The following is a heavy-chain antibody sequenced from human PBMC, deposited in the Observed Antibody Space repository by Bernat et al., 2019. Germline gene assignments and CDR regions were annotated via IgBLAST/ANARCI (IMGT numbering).Heavy chain of an antibody. Sequence: QVQLQESGPGLVKPSQTLSLTCTVSGGSISSGGYYWSWIRQHPGKGLEWIGYIYYSGSTYFNPSLKNRVTISVDTSKNQFSLKLSSVTAADTAVYYCARALPDVLTGYYHNYWYFDLWGRGTLVTVSS. CDR3: ARALPDVLTGYYHNYWYFDL. CDR1: GGSISSGGYY. CDR2: IYYSGST. V-gene: IGHV4-31*03. J-gene: IGHJ2*01. D-gene: IGHD3-9*01.